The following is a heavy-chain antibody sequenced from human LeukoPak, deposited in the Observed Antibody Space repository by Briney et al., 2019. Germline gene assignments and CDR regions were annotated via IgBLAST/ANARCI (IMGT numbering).Heavy chain of an antibody. CDR3: ARDTTDYYYMDV. CDR1: GFTFSSYG. D-gene: IGHD2/OR15-2a*01. CDR2: IRYDGSNK. Sequence: GGSLRLSCAASGFTFSSYGMHWVRQAPGKGLEWVAFIRYDGSNKYYADSVKGRFTISRDNSKNTLYLQMNSLRAEDTAVYFRARDTTDYYYMDVWGKGATVTVSS. J-gene: IGHJ6*03. V-gene: IGHV3-30*02.